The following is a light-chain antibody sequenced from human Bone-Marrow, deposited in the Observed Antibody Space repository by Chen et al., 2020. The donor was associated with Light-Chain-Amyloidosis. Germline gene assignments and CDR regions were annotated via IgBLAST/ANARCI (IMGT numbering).Light chain of an antibody. Sequence: DIQMTQSPSSLSASVGDRVTITCQVSQDISNFLNWYQQKPGKAPKLLIYDATNLETGVPSRFSGSGSGTDFTFTISSLQTEDIATYYCQLYDNPITFGPGTKVDIK. CDR1: QDISNF. J-gene: IGKJ3*01. V-gene: IGKV1-33*01. CDR2: DAT. CDR3: QLYDNPIT.